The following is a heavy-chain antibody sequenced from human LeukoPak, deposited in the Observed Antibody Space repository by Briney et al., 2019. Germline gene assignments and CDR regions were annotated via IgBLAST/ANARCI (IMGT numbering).Heavy chain of an antibody. J-gene: IGHJ6*02. D-gene: IGHD3-22*01. Sequence: SQTLSLTCAISGDNVTSSNAVWNWLRQSPLRGFVWLGRTYYRSKWYNDYAVSVKSRITINPDTSKNQFSLQLNSVTPEDTTVYYCARDQQCYDSREDYYYGIDVWGQGSTVTVS. V-gene: IGHV6-1*01. CDR3: ARDQQCYDSREDYYYGIDV. CDR1: GDNVTSSNAV. CDR2: TYYRSKWYN.